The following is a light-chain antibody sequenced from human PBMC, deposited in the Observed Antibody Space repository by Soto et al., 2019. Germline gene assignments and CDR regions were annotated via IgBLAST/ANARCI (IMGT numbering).Light chain of an antibody. Sequence: DIQMTQSPSSLSASVGDRVTITCQASQDISNSLSWYQQKPGKAPKLLITDAATLEAGVPSRFSGSGSGTDFTFTISSQQPEDIATYFCLQHDNVPTFGLGTKLEVK. CDR2: DAA. CDR1: QDISNS. V-gene: IGKV1-33*01. J-gene: IGKJ2*01. CDR3: LQHDNVPT.